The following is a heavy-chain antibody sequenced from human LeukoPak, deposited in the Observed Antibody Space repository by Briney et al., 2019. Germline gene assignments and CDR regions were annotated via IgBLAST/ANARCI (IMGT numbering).Heavy chain of an antibody. D-gene: IGHD3-3*01. J-gene: IGHJ4*02. CDR2: IHYSGST. CDR1: GGSISSTVSY. Sequence: SETLSLTCIVSGGSISSTVSYWGWVRQPPGKGLEWIGSIHYSGSTYYIPSLKSRITISLDMSKNQYSLKLTSVTAADTAVYYCARDVGFFGIDYWGQGILVTVSS. V-gene: IGHV4-39*07. CDR3: ARDVGFFGIDY.